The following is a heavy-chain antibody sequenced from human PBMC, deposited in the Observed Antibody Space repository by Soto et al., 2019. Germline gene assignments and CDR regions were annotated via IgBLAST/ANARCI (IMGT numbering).Heavy chain of an antibody. CDR1: GGSISSYY. CDR3: ARQRASNVWQQPHTNFDP. D-gene: IGHD6-13*01. Sequence: PSETLSLTCTVSGGSISSYYWSWVRQPPGKGLEWIGYIYYSGSTNYNPSLRSRVTISVDTSKNQFSLKLSSVTAADTAVYYCARQRASNVWQQPHTNFDPWGQGTLVTVSS. V-gene: IGHV4-59*08. J-gene: IGHJ5*02. CDR2: IYYSGST.